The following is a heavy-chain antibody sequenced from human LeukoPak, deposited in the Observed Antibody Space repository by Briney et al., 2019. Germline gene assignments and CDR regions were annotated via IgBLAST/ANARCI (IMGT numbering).Heavy chain of an antibody. Sequence: PGGTLRLSCVASGFTFSRNGMSWVRQAPGKGLEWVSYISSSGSTIYYADSVKGRFTISRDNAKNSLYLQMNSLRAEDTAVYYCAELGITMIGGVWGKGTTVTISS. CDR3: AELGITMIGGV. D-gene: IGHD3-10*02. V-gene: IGHV3-48*03. CDR1: GFTFSRNG. CDR2: ISSSGSTI. J-gene: IGHJ6*04.